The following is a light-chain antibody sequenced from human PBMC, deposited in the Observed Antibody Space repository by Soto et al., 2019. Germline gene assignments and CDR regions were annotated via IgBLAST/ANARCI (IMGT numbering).Light chain of an antibody. V-gene: IGKV3-15*01. CDR2: GVS. Sequence: ELVMTQSPATLSVSPGERATLSCRASQRLSSNLAWYQQKPGQAPRLLIYGVSTRATGVPARFSGSGSGTEFTLTISSLQSEDFAVYYGQQYNNWPPWTFGQGTKVDI. CDR1: QRLSSN. CDR3: QQYNNWPPWT. J-gene: IGKJ1*01.